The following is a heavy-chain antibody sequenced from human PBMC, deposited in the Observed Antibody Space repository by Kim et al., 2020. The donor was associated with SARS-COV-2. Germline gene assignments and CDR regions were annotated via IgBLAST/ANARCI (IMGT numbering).Heavy chain of an antibody. V-gene: IGHV3-11*05. D-gene: IGHD2-2*01. CDR1: GFTFSDYY. CDR2: ISSSSSYT. Sequence: GGSLRLSCAASGFTFSDYYMSWIRQAPGKGLEWVSYISSSSSYTNYVDSVKGRFTISRDNAKNSLYLQMNSLRAEDTAVYYCARDLGKGKYQLLSARYFDYWGQGTLVTVSS. CDR3: ARDLGKGKYQLLSARYFDY. J-gene: IGHJ4*02.